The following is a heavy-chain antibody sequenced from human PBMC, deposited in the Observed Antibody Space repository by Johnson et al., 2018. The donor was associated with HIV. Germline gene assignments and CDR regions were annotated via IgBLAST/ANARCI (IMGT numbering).Heavy chain of an antibody. V-gene: IGHV3-30*04. CDR2: ISYDGSNE. J-gene: IGHJ3*02. CDR3: ARVLGARGPGAFDI. CDR1: GFTFSMYS. Sequence: VQLVESGGGVVPPGRSLRLSCAASGFTFSMYSMHWVRQAPGTGLEWVALISYDGSNEYYADSVKGRFTISRDNSKNTLYLQMSSLRTEDTAVYYCARVLGARGPGAFDIWGQGTMVTVSS.